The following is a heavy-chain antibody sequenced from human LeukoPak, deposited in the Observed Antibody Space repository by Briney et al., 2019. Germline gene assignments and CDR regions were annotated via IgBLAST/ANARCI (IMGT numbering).Heavy chain of an antibody. V-gene: IGHV4-34*01. CDR1: GGSFSGYY. D-gene: IGHD2-15*01. CDR2: INHSGST. J-gene: IGHJ3*02. Sequence: SETLSLTCAVYGGSFSGYYWSWIRQPPGKGLEWIGEINHSGSTNYNPSLKSRVTISVDTSKNQFSLKLSSVTAADTAVYYCARAIEGYCSGGSCYGDAFDIWGQGTMVTVSS. CDR3: ARAIEGYCSGGSCYGDAFDI.